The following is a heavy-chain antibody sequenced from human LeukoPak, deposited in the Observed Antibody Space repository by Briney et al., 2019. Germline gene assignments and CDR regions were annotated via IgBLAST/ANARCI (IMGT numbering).Heavy chain of an antibody. Sequence: ASVKVSCKASGGTFSSYAISWVRQAPGQGLEWMGGIIPIFGTANYAQKFQGRVTITTDESTSTAYMELSSLRSEDTAVYYCARDWNYYGSGSYYNRKSYYFDYWGQGTLVTVSS. CDR2: IIPIFGTA. V-gene: IGHV1-69*05. CDR1: GGTFSSYA. J-gene: IGHJ4*02. D-gene: IGHD3-10*01. CDR3: ARDWNYYGSGSYYNRKSYYFDY.